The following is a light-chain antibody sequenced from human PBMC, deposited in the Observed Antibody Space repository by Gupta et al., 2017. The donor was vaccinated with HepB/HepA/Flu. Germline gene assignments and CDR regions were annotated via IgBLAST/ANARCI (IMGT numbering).Light chain of an antibody. J-gene: IGLJ2*01. V-gene: IGLV1-44*01. Sequence: QSVLTQPPSASGPPGQRVTISCSGRSSNIATNTVCCYQQVPGTAPKLLISANTRRTSGVPDRFSGSKSATSAAITTTGLQAEDAADYYCAALDASRSCVVFGGGTKLTVL. CDR2: ANT. CDR1: SSNIATNT. CDR3: AALDASRSCVV.